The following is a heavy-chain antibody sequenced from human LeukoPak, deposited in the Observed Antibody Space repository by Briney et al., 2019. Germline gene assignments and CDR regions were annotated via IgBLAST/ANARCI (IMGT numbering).Heavy chain of an antibody. CDR3: VRGGFGESDYYMDV. CDR2: INWNGDST. CDR1: QFAFDDYG. Sequence: GGSLRLSCAVSQFAFDDYGMSWVRQAPGKGLEWVSGINWNGDSTGYVDSVKGRFIISRDNAKNSVYLQMDSLRAEDTALYYCVRGGFGESDYYMDVWGKGTTV. J-gene: IGHJ6*03. D-gene: IGHD3-10*01. V-gene: IGHV3-20*04.